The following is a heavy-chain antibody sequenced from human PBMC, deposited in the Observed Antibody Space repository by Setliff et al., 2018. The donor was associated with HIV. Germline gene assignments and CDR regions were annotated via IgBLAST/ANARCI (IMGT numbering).Heavy chain of an antibody. J-gene: IGHJ3*02. CDR1: GYTFTSYY. Sequence: ASVKVSCKASGYTFTSYYMHWARQAPGQGLEWMGIINPSGGSTSYAQKFQGRVTMTRDTSTSTVYMELSSLSSEDTAVYYCARGFCSTSCNTLGAFDIWGQGTMVTVSS. D-gene: IGHD2-2*01. CDR3: ARGFCSTSCNTLGAFDI. V-gene: IGHV1-46*01. CDR2: INPSGGST.